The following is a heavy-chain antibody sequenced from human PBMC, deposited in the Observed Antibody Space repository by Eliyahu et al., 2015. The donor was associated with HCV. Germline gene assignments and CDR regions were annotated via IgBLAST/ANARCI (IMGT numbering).Heavy chain of an antibody. CDR2: XSXDGGHK. CDR3: AKDKGGXYVPYGMDV. V-gene: IGHV3-30*18. J-gene: IGHJ6*02. D-gene: IGHD1-26*01. CDR1: GFTFGXYA. Sequence: QMQLLESGGGVVQPGRSLXLSCXASGFTFGXYAVHWVRQAPGKGLXGVAAXSXDGGHKFYGDSVKGRFTISRDNSKSTLYLQMSSLRPEDTAVYFCAKDKGGXYVPYGMDVWGQGTTVTVSS.